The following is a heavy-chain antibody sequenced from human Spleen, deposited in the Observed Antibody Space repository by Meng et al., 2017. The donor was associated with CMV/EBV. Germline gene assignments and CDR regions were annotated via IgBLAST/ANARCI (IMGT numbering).Heavy chain of an antibody. J-gene: IGHJ4*02. Sequence: GSLRLSCTVSGGSVSSSSYYWSWIRQPPGKGLEWIGYIFYSGSTNYNPSLKSRVTISVDTSKNQFSLKLSSVTSADTAVYYCVRLKGGYSSGWYVDYWGQGTLVTVSS. CDR1: GGSVSSSSYY. CDR2: IFYSGST. D-gene: IGHD6-19*01. CDR3: VRLKGGYSSGWYVDY. V-gene: IGHV4-61*01.